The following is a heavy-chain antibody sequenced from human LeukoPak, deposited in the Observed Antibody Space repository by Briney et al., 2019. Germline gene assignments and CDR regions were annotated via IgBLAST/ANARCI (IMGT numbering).Heavy chain of an antibody. CDR2: INHSGNT. J-gene: IGHJ5*02. V-gene: IGHV4-34*01. D-gene: IGHD3-10*01. Sequence: SETLSLTCAVYGGSFSGYYWSWIRQPPGKGLEWIGEINHSGNTNYNPSLKSRVTTSVDRSKNQFSLKLSSVTAADTAVYYCARGRSYGSGRYWFDPWGQGTLVTVSS. CDR1: GGSFSGYY. CDR3: ARGRSYGSGRYWFDP.